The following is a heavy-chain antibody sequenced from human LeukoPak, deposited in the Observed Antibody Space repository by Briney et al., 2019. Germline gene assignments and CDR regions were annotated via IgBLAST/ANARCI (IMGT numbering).Heavy chain of an antibody. CDR3: ARGGVSGYCSGGSCYDGDY. D-gene: IGHD2-15*01. J-gene: IGHJ4*02. V-gene: IGHV1-18*01. CDR1: GYTFTSYG. Sequence: RASVKVSCKASGYTFTSYGISWVRQAPGQGLEWMGWISAYNGNTNYAQKLQGRVTMTTDTSTSTAYMELRSLRSDDTAVYSCARGGVSGYCSGGSCYDGDYWGQGTLVTVSS. CDR2: ISAYNGNT.